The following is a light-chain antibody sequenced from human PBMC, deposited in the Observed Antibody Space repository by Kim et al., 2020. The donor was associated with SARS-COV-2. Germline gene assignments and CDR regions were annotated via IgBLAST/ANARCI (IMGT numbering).Light chain of an antibody. CDR1: QSSISY. CDR3: QQSYSTPPIA. CDR2: AAS. V-gene: IGKV1-39*01. J-gene: IGKJ5*01. Sequence: VGDIVTITCRGRQSSISYLIWYQQKPGRAPKLLIYAASSLQSGVPSRFSGSGSWTDFTLTISSLQPEDFATYYCQQSYSTPPIAFGQGTRLEIK.